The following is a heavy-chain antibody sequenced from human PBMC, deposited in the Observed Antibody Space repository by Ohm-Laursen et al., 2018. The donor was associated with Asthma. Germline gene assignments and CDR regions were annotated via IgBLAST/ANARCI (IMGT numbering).Heavy chain of an antibody. CDR2: ISFDGSSK. Sequence: SLRLSCSASGFTFSSYGMNWVRQAPGKGLEWVALISFDGSSKYSSDSVKGRFTISRDNSKNTVYLQMNSLRPEDTAVYYCAKGGSYRYFDYWGQGTLVTVSS. CDR3: AKGGSYRYFDY. D-gene: IGHD1-26*01. V-gene: IGHV3-30*18. CDR1: GFTFSSYG. J-gene: IGHJ4*02.